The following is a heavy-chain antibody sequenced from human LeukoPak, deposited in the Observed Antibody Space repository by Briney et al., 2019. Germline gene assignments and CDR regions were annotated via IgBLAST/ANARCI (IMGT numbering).Heavy chain of an antibody. J-gene: IGHJ3*02. V-gene: IGHV4-30-4*01. CDR1: GGSISSGDYY. Sequence: SQTLSLTCAVSGGSISSGDYYWTWIRQPPGKGLEWIGCIYYSGSTYYNPSLKSRLTISVDTSKNQFSLTLSSVTAADTAVYYCSGDVQTSGDAFDIWGQGTMVTVSS. D-gene: IGHD4-11*01. CDR3: SGDVQTSGDAFDI. CDR2: IYYSGST.